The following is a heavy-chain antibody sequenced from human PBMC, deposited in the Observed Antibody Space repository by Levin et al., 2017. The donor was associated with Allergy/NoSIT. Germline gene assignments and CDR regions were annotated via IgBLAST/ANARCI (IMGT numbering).Heavy chain of an antibody. CDR1: GFPFSTNT. V-gene: IGHV3-21*01. J-gene: IGHJ4*02. CDR2: ISSSSTYI. CDR3: TPGSYYGGRDDY. Sequence: PGGSLRLSCAVSGFPFSTNTMNWVRQAPGKGLEWVSSISSSSTYIYYADSVKGRFTISRDKAKNSLYLQMNSLRAEDTAVYYCTPGSYYGGRDDYWGQGTLVTVSS. D-gene: IGHD1-26*01.